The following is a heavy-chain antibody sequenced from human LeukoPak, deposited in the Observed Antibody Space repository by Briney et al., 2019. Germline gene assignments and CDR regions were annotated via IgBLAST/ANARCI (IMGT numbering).Heavy chain of an antibody. Sequence: SGPTLIEPIQTLTLTCTFSGFSFPSTETGVGWIRQSHGKALEWLALVYWDDDKRYSPSLKTRLAITKDSSRNEVVLTMTNMDPIDTGTYFCAVLGYGDNSGVHFDFWGQGTQVTVSS. CDR2: VYWDDDK. D-gene: IGHD4-23*01. CDR1: GFSFPSTETG. V-gene: IGHV2-5*02. J-gene: IGHJ4*02. CDR3: AVLGYGDNSGVHFDF.